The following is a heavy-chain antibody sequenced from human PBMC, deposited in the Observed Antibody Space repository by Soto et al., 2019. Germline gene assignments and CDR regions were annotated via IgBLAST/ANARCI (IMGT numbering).Heavy chain of an antibody. V-gene: IGHV3-23*01. CDR3: AKDLRGIDDDFWSGSNAGPYGMDV. CDR2: ISGSGGST. J-gene: IGHJ6*02. D-gene: IGHD3-3*01. Sequence: PGGSLRLSCAASGFTFSSYAMSWVRQAPGKGLEWVSAISGSGGSTYYADSVEGRFTISRDNSKNTLYLQMNSLRAEDTAVYYCAKDLRGIDDDFWSGSNAGPYGMDVWGQGTTVTVSS. CDR1: GFTFSSYA.